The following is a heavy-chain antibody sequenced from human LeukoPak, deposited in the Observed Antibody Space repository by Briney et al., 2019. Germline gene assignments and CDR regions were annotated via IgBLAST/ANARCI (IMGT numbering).Heavy chain of an antibody. Sequence: GASVKVSCKASGYPFTGYYLHWVRQAPGQGLEWMGWINPNSGGTNYAQKFQGRVTMTRDTSISTAYMELSRLRSDDTAVYYCARLVGRLGNTYYYYGMDVWGQGTTVTVSS. CDR2: INPNSGGT. V-gene: IGHV1-2*02. J-gene: IGHJ6*02. CDR3: ARLVGRLGNTYYYYGMDV. CDR1: GYPFTGYY. D-gene: IGHD2-8*02.